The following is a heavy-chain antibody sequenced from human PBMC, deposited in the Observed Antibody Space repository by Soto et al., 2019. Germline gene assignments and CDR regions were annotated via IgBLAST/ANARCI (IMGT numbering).Heavy chain of an antibody. CDR1: GSGFIRSG. V-gene: IGHV1-58*02. CDR2: IVVASGQT. D-gene: IGHD2-15*01. CDR3: SADRPDIGVRWWV. J-gene: IGHJ6*02. Sequence: SVKVSCKASGSGFIRSGIQWVRQAHGQRLEWIGWIVVASGQTNYAQNLRGRVAITRDTSTATAYIELTGLTSEDTAVYFCSADRPDIGVRWWVWGQGTTVTVSS.